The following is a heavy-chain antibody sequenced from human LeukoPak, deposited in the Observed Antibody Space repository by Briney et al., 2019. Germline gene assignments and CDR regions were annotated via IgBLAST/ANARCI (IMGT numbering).Heavy chain of an antibody. Sequence: GASVKVSCKASGYTFTSYYMHWVRQAPGQGLEWMGIINPSGGSTSYAQKFRGRVTMTRDTSTSTVYMELSSLRSEDTAVYYCARDGIDDYGGPWGQGTLVTVSS. CDR2: INPSGGST. J-gene: IGHJ4*02. CDR3: ARDGIDDYGGP. D-gene: IGHD4-23*01. V-gene: IGHV1-46*01. CDR1: GYTFTSYY.